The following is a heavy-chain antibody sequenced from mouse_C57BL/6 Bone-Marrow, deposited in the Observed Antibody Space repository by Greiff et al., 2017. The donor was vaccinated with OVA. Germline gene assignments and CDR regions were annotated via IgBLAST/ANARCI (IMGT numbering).Heavy chain of an antibody. Sequence: EVQLVESGAELVRPGASVKLSCTASGFNIKDDYMHWVKQRPEQGLEWIGWIDPENGDTEYASKFQGKATITADTSSNTAYLQLSSLTSEDTAVYYCTTLLRTYWGQGTLVTVSA. CDR2: IDPENGDT. CDR3: TTLLRTY. J-gene: IGHJ3*01. CDR1: GFNIKDDY. D-gene: IGHD1-1*01. V-gene: IGHV14-4*01.